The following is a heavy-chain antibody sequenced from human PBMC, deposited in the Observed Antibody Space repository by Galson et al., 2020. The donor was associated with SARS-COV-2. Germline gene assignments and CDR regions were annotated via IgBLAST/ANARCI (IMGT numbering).Heavy chain of an antibody. V-gene: IGHV4-34*01. D-gene: IGHD3-10*01. CDR1: GGSFSGYS. J-gene: IGHJ6*03. Sequence: SETLSLTCAVYGGSFSGYSWTWIRQPPGKGLEWIGEINIGGNTNYSPSLKSRVTVSVDSSKNQFSLNLRSVTAADTALYYCARGHRGVVPSPVLGWGPFYSYYYMDVWAKGTTVTVSS. CDR2: INIGGNT. CDR3: ARGHRGVVPSPVLGWGPFYSYYYMDV.